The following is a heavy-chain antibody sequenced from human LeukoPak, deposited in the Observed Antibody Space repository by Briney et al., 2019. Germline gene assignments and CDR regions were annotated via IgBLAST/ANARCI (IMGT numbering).Heavy chain of an antibody. V-gene: IGHV3-21*01. Sequence: PGGSLRLSCAASGFTFSSYSMNWVRQAPGKGLEWVSSISSSSSYIYYADSVKGRFTISRDNAKNSLYLQMNSLRAEDTAVYYCARERVVVAAFVTDAFDIWGQGTMVTVSS. D-gene: IGHD2-15*01. J-gene: IGHJ3*02. CDR3: ARERVVVAAFVTDAFDI. CDR2: ISSSSSYI. CDR1: GFTFSSYS.